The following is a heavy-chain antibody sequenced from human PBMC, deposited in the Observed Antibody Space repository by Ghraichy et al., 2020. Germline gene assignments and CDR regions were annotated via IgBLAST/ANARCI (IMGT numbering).Heavy chain of an antibody. CDR2: ISYDATNK. D-gene: IGHD5-12*01. V-gene: IGHV3-30*18. J-gene: IGHJ4*02. Sequence: GGSLRLSCAASGFTFSSYAMHWVRQAPGKGLEWVALISYDATNKYYADSVKGRFTISRDNSKNTLYLQMNSLRAEDTAVYYCAKDRYSGYDPYDYWGQGTLFTVSS. CDR3: AKDRYSGYDPYDY. CDR1: GFTFSSYA.